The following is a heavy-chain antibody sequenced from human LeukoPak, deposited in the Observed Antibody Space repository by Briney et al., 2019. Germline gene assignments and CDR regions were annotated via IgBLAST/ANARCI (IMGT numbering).Heavy chain of an antibody. V-gene: IGHV4-39*07. D-gene: IGHD5-18*01. CDR2: IYYSGST. CDR3: ASGYSYGFDY. Sequence: PSETLSLTCTVSGGSLSSSSYYWGWIRQPPGKGLEWIGSIYYSGSTYYNPSLKSRVTISVDTSKNQFSLKLSSVTAADTAVYYCASGYSYGFDYWGRGTLVTVSS. CDR1: GGSLSSSSYY. J-gene: IGHJ4*02.